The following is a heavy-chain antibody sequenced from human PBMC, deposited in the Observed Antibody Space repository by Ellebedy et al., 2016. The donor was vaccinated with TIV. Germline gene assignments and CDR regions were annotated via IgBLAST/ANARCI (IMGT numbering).Heavy chain of an antibody. D-gene: IGHD1-26*01. J-gene: IGHJ4*02. CDR1: GYIFTNHG. Sequence: ASVKVSCKASGYIFTNHGITWVRQAPGQGLEWMGWISPYNGNTNYAQKIQDRFTMTTDTFTDTAYMELRSLRSDDTAVYYCARTQVGATSGDYWGQGTLVTVSS. V-gene: IGHV1-18*01. CDR3: ARTQVGATSGDY. CDR2: ISPYNGNT.